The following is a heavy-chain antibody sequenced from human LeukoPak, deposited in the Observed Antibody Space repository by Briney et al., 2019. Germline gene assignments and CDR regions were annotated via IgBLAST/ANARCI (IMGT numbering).Heavy chain of an antibody. J-gene: IGHJ6*03. CDR3: ARGGGNYYMDV. CDR1: GGSISSGGYS. CDR2: IYYSGST. Sequence: KASETLSLTCAVSGGSISSGGYSWSWIRQPPGKGLEWIGYIYYSGSTYYNPSLKSRVTISVDTSKNQFSLKLSSVTAADTAVYYCARGGGNYYMDVWGKGTTVTVSS. V-gene: IGHV4-30-4*07.